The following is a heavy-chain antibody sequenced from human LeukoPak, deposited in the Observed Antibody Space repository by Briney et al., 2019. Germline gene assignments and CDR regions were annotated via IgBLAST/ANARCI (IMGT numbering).Heavy chain of an antibody. CDR2: ISAYNGNR. J-gene: IGHJ5*02. Sequence: ASVKVSCKTSGYTFTSYGISWVRQAPGLGLEWVGWISAYNGNRNYAQKLQGRVTMTTDTSTSTAYMELGSLRSDDTAVYYCARDGYCSGGSCYWFDPWGQGTLVTVSS. CDR1: GYTFTSYG. D-gene: IGHD2-15*01. V-gene: IGHV1-18*01. CDR3: ARDGYCSGGSCYWFDP.